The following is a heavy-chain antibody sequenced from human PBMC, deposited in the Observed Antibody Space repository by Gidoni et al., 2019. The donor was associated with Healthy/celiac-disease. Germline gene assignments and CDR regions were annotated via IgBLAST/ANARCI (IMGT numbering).Heavy chain of an antibody. CDR3: TTDPGIAVDEHYYYYYYMDV. CDR1: GFTFSNAW. J-gene: IGHJ6*03. Sequence: EVQLVESGGGLVKPGGSLRLSCAASGFTFSNAWMSWVRQAPGKGLEWVGRIKSKTDGGTTDYAAPVKGRFTISRDDSKNTLYLQMNSLKTEDTAVYYCTTDPGIAVDEHYYYYYYMDVWGKGTTVTVSS. CDR2: IKSKTDGGTT. D-gene: IGHD6-19*01. V-gene: IGHV3-15*01.